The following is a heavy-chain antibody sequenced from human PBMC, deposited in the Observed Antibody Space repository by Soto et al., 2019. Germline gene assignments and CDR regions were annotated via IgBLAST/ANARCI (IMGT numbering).Heavy chain of an antibody. CDR2: IDTSGSTI. J-gene: IGHJ4*01. CDR3: ARSGYSSGLLDY. V-gene: IGHV3-48*03. CDR1: GFTFSTYE. Sequence: GWSLRLSCAASGFTFSTYEMNWVRQAPGKGLEWASYIDTSGSTIYNADSVKGRFTVSRDNAKNSLYLQMNSLRAEDTAVYYCARSGYSSGLLDYWGHGSLVTVSS. D-gene: IGHD6-19*01.